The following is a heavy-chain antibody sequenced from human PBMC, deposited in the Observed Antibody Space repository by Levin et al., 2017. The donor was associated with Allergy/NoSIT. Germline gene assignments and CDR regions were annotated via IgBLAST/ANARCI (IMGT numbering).Heavy chain of an antibody. CDR3: ARADSGYDYGAFDY. J-gene: IGHJ4*02. V-gene: IGHV4-4*02. D-gene: IGHD5-12*01. Sequence: SETLSLTCAVSGGSISSSNWWSWVRQPPGKGLEWIGEIYHSGSTNYNPSLKSRVTISVDKSKNQFSLKLSSVTAADTAVYYCARADSGYDYGAFDYWGQGTLVTVSS. CDR1: GGSISSSNW. CDR2: IYHSGST.